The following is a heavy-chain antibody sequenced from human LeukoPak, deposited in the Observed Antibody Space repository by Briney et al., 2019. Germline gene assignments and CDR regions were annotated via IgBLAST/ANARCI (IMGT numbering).Heavy chain of an antibody. Sequence: PSETLSLTCTVSGGSISSGSYYWGWIRQAPGKGLEWFGSIYYSGNTYYSPSLKSRVTILVDTSKSQISLKLSSVTAADTAVYYCVRHPYCGSTSCYADFWGQGTLVTVSS. CDR1: GGSISSGSYY. CDR3: VRHPYCGSTSCYADF. V-gene: IGHV4-39*01. CDR2: IYYSGNT. D-gene: IGHD2-2*01. J-gene: IGHJ4*02.